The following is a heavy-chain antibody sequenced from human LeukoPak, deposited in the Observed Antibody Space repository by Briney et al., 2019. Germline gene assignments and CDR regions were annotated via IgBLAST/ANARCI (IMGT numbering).Heavy chain of an antibody. Sequence: GGSLRLSRAASGFTFSIYWMTWVRQAPGKGPGWVANIKEDGSATYYVDSVKGRFTISRDNAKKSLYLQMNSLRAEDTAVYYCARDSPGYLAYDSWGQGTLVTVSS. J-gene: IGHJ4*02. CDR1: GFTFSIYW. D-gene: IGHD1-1*01. CDR3: ARDSPGYLAYDS. CDR2: IKEDGSAT. V-gene: IGHV3-7*04.